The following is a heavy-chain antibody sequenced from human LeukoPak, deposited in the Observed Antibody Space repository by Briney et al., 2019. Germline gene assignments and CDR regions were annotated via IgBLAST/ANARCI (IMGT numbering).Heavy chain of an antibody. V-gene: IGHV4-59*01. CDR3: ARVGRSSGYDSYFDY. D-gene: IGHD5-12*01. CDR2: IYYSGST. CDR1: GGSISSYY. J-gene: IGHJ4*02. Sequence: SETLSLTCTVSGGSISSYYWSWIRQPPGKGLEWIGYIYYSGSTNYNPSLKSRVTISVDTSKNQFSLKLSSVTAADTAVYYCARVGRSSGYDSYFDYWGQGTLVTVSS.